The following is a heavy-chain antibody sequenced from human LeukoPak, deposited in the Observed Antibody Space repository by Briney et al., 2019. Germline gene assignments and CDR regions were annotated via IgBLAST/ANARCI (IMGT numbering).Heavy chain of an antibody. CDR2: INHSGST. CDR3: ARQPKYCSSTSCYYYGMDV. D-gene: IGHD2-2*01. Sequence: PSETLSLTCAVYGGSFSGYYWSWIRQPPGKGLKWIGEINHSGSTNYNPSLKSRVTISVDTSKNQFSLKLSSVTAADTAVYYCARQPKYCSSTSCYYYGMDVWGQGTTVTVSS. V-gene: IGHV4-34*01. J-gene: IGHJ6*02. CDR1: GGSFSGYY.